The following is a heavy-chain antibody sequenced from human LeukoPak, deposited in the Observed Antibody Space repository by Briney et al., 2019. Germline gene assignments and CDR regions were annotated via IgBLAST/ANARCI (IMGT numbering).Heavy chain of an antibody. J-gene: IGHJ4*02. V-gene: IGHV4-61*02. CDR1: GGSISSGSYY. CDR3: ARVPDGDYSDY. D-gene: IGHD4-17*01. CDR2: IYTSGST. Sequence: PSQALSLTCMDSGGSISSGSYYWSWLRHPAGRGLEWLGCIYTSGSTNYNTSLKSRVTISVDTSKNQFSLKVSSVTAADTAVYYWARVPDGDYSDYWGQGTLVTVSS.